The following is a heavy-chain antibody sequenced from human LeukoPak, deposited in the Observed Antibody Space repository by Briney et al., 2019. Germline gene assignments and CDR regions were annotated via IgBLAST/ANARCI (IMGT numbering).Heavy chain of an antibody. Sequence: PGGSLRLSCAASGFTFSGSAMHWVRQASGKGLEWVGRIRNNANNYATAYAASVKGRFTISRDDSKNTAYLQIHSLKIEDTAVYYCTRRGAGSWENFDYWGQGTLVTVSS. CDR3: TRRGAGSWENFDY. J-gene: IGHJ4*02. CDR2: IRNNANNYAT. D-gene: IGHD6-13*01. V-gene: IGHV3-73*01. CDR1: GFTFSGSA.